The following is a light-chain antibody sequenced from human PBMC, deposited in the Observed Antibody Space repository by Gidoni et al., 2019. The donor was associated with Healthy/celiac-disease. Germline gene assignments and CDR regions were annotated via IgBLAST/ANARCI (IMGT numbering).Light chain of an antibody. Sequence: EIVMTQSPDTRSVSPGERANLSCRASQSVSSNLAWYQQKPGQALRLLIYGASTRANGIPARFSGSGSGTEFTLTISRLHSEDFEVYYCQQYNHWPRTFGQGTKVEIK. CDR1: QSVSSN. CDR3: QQYNHWPRT. J-gene: IGKJ1*01. V-gene: IGKV3-15*01. CDR2: GAS.